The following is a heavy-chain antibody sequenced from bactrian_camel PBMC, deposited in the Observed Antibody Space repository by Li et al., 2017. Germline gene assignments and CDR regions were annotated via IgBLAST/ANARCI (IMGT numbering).Heavy chain of an antibody. CDR2: IRRDDLT. J-gene: IGHJ2*01. Sequence: VQLVESGGGSVQTGGSLRLSCAPSGLSVSDFSMAWFRQSPGKEREAVAAIRRDDLTAYTDSVKGRFTISKDNAGNTLYLQMNSLKPEDTAMYYCAASPATISLWTTWVPYWGQG. V-gene: IGHV3S67*01. CDR1: GLSVSDFS. D-gene: IGHD5*01. CDR3: AASPATISLWTTWVPY.